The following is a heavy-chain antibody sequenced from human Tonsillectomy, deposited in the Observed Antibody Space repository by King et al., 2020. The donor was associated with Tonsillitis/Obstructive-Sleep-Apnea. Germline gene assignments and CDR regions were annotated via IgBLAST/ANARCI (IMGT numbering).Heavy chain of an antibody. CDR2: INPSGGST. V-gene: IGHV1-46*01. CDR1: GYTFTSYY. Sequence: VKLVESGAEVKKPGASVRVSCKASGYTFTSYYMHWVRQAPGQGLEWMGIINPSGGSTSYAQKFQGRVTMTRDTSTSTVYMELSSLRSEDTAVYYCARDRGGEGAFDIWGQGTMVTVSS. J-gene: IGHJ3*02. CDR3: ARDRGGEGAFDI. D-gene: IGHD2-21*01.